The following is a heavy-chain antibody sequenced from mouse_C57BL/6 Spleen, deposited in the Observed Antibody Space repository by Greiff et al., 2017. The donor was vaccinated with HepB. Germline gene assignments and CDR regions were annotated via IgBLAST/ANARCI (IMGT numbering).Heavy chain of an antibody. V-gene: IGHV1-63*01. CDR1: GYTFTNYW. CDR2: IYPGGGYT. CDR3: ARKGYGYDAGFAY. Sequence: QVQLKESGAELVRPGTSVKMSCKASGYTFTNYWIGWAKQRPGHGLEWIGDIYPGGGYTNYNEKFKGKATLTADKSSSTAYMQFSSLTSEDSAIYYCARKGYGYDAGFAYWGQGTLVTVSA. J-gene: IGHJ3*01. D-gene: IGHD2-2*01.